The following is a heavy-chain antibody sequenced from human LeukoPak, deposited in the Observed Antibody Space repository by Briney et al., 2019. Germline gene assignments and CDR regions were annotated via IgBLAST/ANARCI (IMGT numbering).Heavy chain of an antibody. Sequence: SETLSLTCAVYGGSFSGYYWSWIRQPPGKGLEWIGYIYYSGSTNYNPSLKSRVTISVDTSKNQFSLKLSSVTAADTAVYYCARSSSWSPYYFDYWGQGTLVTVSS. CDR3: ARSSSWSPYYFDY. J-gene: IGHJ4*02. CDR2: IYYSGST. D-gene: IGHD6-6*01. CDR1: GGSFSGYY. V-gene: IGHV4-59*01.